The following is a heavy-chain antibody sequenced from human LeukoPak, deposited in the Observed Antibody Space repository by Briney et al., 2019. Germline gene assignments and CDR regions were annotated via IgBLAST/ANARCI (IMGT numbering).Heavy chain of an antibody. CDR1: GFTFSSFW. Sequence: GGSLRLSCAASGFTFSSFWMHWVRQAPGKGLEWVSSIKGDGSSTNYADSVKGRFTISRDNAKNTLYLQMNSLRAEDTAVYYRARGGGGLGYWGQGTLVTVSS. CDR2: IKGDGSST. V-gene: IGHV3-74*01. CDR3: ARGGGGLGY. D-gene: IGHD3-16*01. J-gene: IGHJ4*02.